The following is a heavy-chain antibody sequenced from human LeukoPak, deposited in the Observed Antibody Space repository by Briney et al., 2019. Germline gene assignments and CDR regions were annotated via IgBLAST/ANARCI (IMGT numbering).Heavy chain of an antibody. CDR3: ARDFSTYGDYLGY. D-gene: IGHD4-17*01. J-gene: IGHJ4*02. CDR1: GYTFTGYY. CDR2: INPNSGGT. Sequence: GASVKVSCKASGYTFTGYYMHWVRQAPGQGLEWMGWINPNSGGTNYAQKFQGRVTMTRDTSISTAYMELSRLRSDDTAAYYCARDFSTYGDYLGYWGQGTLVTVSS. V-gene: IGHV1-2*02.